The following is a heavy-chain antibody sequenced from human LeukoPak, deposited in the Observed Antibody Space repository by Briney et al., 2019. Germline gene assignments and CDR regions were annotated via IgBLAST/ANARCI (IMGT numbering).Heavy chain of an antibody. CDR2: MNGEGTTI. V-gene: IGHV3-74*01. D-gene: IGHD1-7*01. J-gene: IGHJ4*02. CDR3: ATARNFRFEY. Sequence: MXXVRQAPGKGLMWVSRMNGEGTTIDYADSVKGRFTVSRDYAKNTLFLQMNNLRTEDTALYFCATARNFRFEYWGQGSLVIVSA.